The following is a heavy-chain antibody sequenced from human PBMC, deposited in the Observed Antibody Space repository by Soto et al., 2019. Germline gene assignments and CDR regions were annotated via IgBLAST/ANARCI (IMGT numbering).Heavy chain of an antibody. CDR2: IFHSGSS. CDR3: ARGLGPDDKGHFLAAFHL. J-gene: IGHJ3*01. Sequence: QVQLQESGPGLAKPSQTLSLTCTVSGASLTSGSYYWTWIRHVPGKGLEWMGHIFHSGSSFTTPSLRGRLVLSIDTSDNHFSLTLISVTAADTAVYYCARGLGPDDKGHFLAAFHLWGRGTLVTVSP. V-gene: IGHV4-31*03. CDR1: GASLTSGSYY. D-gene: IGHD3-16*01.